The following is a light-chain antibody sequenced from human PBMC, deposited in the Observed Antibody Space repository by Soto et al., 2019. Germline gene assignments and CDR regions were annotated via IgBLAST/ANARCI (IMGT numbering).Light chain of an antibody. CDR3: QQYGSSSFT. CDR1: QSVSSSY. V-gene: IGKV3-20*01. J-gene: IGKJ3*01. Sequence: EIVLTQSPGTLSLSPGARATLSCRASQSVSSSYLAWYQQKPVQAPRLLIYGASSRATGIPDRFSGSGSGTDFTLTISRLEPEDFAVYYCQQYGSSSFTFGPGTKVDIK. CDR2: GAS.